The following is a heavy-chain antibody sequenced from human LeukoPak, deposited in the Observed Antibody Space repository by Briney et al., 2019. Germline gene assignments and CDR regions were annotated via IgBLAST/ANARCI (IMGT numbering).Heavy chain of an antibody. J-gene: IGHJ5*02. CDR2: IYHSGST. V-gene: IGHV4-59*12. Sequence: PSETLSLTCTVSGGSMSPYHWGWIRQPPGKGLEWIGYIYHSGSTYYNPSLKSRVTISVDRSKNQFSLKLSSVTAADTAVYYCASRDYYDSSGYYLWGQGTLVTVSS. CDR3: ASRDYYDSSGYYL. CDR1: GGSMSPYH. D-gene: IGHD3-22*01.